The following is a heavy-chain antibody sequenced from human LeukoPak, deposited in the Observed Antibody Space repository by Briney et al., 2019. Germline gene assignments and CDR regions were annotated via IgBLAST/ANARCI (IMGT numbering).Heavy chain of an antibody. CDR3: ARDTATEYYFDY. CDR1: GGSISSYY. D-gene: IGHD6-25*01. CDR2: IYYSGGT. Sequence: PSETLSLTCTVSGGSISSYYWSWIRQPPGKGLEWIGYIYYSGGTNYNPSLKSRVTISVDTSKNQFSLKLSSVTAADTAVYYCARDTATEYYFDYWGQGTLVTVSS. V-gene: IGHV4-59*01. J-gene: IGHJ4*02.